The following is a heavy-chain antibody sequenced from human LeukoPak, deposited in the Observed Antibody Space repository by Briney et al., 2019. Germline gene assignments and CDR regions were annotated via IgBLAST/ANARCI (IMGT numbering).Heavy chain of an antibody. J-gene: IGHJ6*02. CDR3: ARDRALYCTNGVCPTPYGMDV. V-gene: IGHV1-69*13. D-gene: IGHD2-8*01. CDR1: GGTFSSYA. Sequence: SVKVSCKASGGTFSSYAISWVRQAPGQGLEWMGGIIPIFGTANYAQKFQGRVTITADESTSTAYMELRSLRSDDTAVYYCARDRALYCTNGVCPTPYGMDVWGQGTTVTVSS. CDR2: IIPIFGTA.